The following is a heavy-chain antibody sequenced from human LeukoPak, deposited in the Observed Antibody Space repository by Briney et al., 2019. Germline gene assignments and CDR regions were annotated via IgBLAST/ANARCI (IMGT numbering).Heavy chain of an antibody. Sequence: ASVKVSCKASGYTFTDYYIHWVRQAPGQGLEWMGWMNPNSGNTGYAQKFQGRVTMTRNTSISTAYMELSSLRSEDTAVYYCARGPVWFGDDYWGQGTLVTVSS. CDR3: ARGPVWFGDDY. CDR2: MNPNSGNT. CDR1: GYTFTDYY. V-gene: IGHV1-8*02. D-gene: IGHD3-10*01. J-gene: IGHJ4*02.